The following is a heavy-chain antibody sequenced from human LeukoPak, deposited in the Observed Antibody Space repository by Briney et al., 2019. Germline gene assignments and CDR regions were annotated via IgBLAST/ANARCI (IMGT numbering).Heavy chain of an antibody. CDR3: ARLVGYRVVPAAMGYFDL. Sequence: SVKISCKASGGTFSSYTISWVRQAPGQGLEWMGRIIPILGIANYAQKFQGRVTITADKSTSTAYMELSSLRSEDTAVYYCARLVGYRVVPAAMGYFDLWGRGTLVTVSS. CDR1: GGTFSSYT. V-gene: IGHV1-69*02. D-gene: IGHD2-2*01. J-gene: IGHJ2*01. CDR2: IIPILGIA.